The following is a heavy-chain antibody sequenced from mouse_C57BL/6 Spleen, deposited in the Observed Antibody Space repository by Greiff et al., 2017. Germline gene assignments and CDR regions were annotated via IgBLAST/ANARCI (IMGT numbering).Heavy chain of an antibody. CDR3: TRWTTVVARAMDY. V-gene: IGHV1-15*01. D-gene: IGHD1-1*01. Sequence: QVQLQQPGAELVRPGASVTLSCKASGYTFTDYEMHWVKQTPVHGLEWIGAIDPETGGTAYNQKFKGKAILTADKSSSTAYMELRSLTSADSAVYYGTRWTTVVARAMDYWGQGTSVTVSS. J-gene: IGHJ4*01. CDR1: GYTFTDYE. CDR2: IDPETGGT.